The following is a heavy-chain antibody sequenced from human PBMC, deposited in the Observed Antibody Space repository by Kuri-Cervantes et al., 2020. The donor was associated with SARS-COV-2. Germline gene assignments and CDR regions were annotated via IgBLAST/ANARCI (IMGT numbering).Heavy chain of an antibody. CDR2: IYYSGST. J-gene: IGHJ4*02. Sequence: ESLKISCTVSGGSISSYYWSWIRQPPGKGLEWIGYIYYSGSTNYNPSLKSRVTISVDTSKNQFSLKLSSVTAADTAVYYCARAEVVPAATKAKYYFDYWGQGTLVTVSS. CDR3: ARAEVVPAATKAKYYFDY. V-gene: IGHV4-59*08. CDR1: GGSISSYY. D-gene: IGHD2-2*01.